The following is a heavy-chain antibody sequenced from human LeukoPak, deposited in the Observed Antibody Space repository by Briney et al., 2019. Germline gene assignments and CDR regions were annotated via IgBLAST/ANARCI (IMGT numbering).Heavy chain of an antibody. CDR2: MDPNSGKT. CDR1: GCTFTSSD. Sequence: GASVKVSCKASGCTFTSSDINWVREATGQGLEWLGYMDPNSGKTVYAHKFQDRVTFTRNTSITTAYMELSSLRSEDTAIYYCARFLRREDYWGQGTLVTASS. D-gene: IGHD2-15*01. V-gene: IGHV1-8*03. J-gene: IGHJ4*02. CDR3: ARFLRREDY.